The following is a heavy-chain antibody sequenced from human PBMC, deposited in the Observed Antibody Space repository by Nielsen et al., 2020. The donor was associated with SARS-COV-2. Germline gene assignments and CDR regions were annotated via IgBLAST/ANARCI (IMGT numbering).Heavy chain of an antibody. J-gene: IGHJ6*02. CDR3: AVIPDSSFYYGMDV. CDR1: GFTFSNFA. D-gene: IGHD3-22*01. CDR2: ISYDGNNK. Sequence: GGSLRLSCAASGFTFSNFAMHWVRQAPGKGLEWVAIISYDGNNKYADSVKGRFTISRDNAKNSLYLQMNSLRAEDTALYHCAVIPDSSFYYGMDVWGQGTTVTVSS. V-gene: IGHV3-30*04.